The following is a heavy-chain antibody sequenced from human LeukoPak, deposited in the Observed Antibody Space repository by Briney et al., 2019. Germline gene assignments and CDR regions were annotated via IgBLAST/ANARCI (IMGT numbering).Heavy chain of an antibody. CDR2: IIPTFGTT. CDR3: ASGSGAWYKEFDY. D-gene: IGHD1-14*01. Sequence: AASVKVSCEASGGTFNRYSFDWVRQAPGQGLEWMGGIIPTFGTTNYAQKFQGRVTITADDSTSTAYMELSSLRSEDTAVYYCASGSGAWYKEFDYWGQGTLVTVSS. J-gene: IGHJ4*02. CDR1: GGTFNRYS. V-gene: IGHV1-69*13.